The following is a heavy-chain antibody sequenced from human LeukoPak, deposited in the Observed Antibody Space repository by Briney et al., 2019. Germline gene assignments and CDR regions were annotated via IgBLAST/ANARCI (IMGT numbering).Heavy chain of an antibody. Sequence: GESLKISCKGSGYCFTSYWIGWVRQMPGKGLEWMGIIYPGDSDTRYSPSFQGQVTISADKSISTAYLQWSSLKASDTAMYYCAGSPCQQLVWGYFQHWGQGTLVTVSS. CDR3: AGSPCQQLVWGYFQH. CDR1: GYCFTSYW. CDR2: IYPGDSDT. V-gene: IGHV5-51*01. J-gene: IGHJ1*01. D-gene: IGHD6-13*01.